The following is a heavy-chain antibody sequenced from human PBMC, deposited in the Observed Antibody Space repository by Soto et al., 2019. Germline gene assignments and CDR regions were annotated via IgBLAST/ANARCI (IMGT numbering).Heavy chain of an antibody. Sequence: QVQLQESGPGLVKPSGTLSLTCAVSSGSISSSNWWSWVRQPPGKGLEWIGEIYHRGSTSYNPSLKSRGTISVDKSKNQFSLKLSSVTAADTAVYYCASELQTNHTKVYWGQGTLVTVSS. V-gene: IGHV4-4*02. D-gene: IGHD2-21*02. CDR2: IYHRGST. CDR1: SGSISSSNW. CDR3: ASELQTNHTKVY. J-gene: IGHJ4*02.